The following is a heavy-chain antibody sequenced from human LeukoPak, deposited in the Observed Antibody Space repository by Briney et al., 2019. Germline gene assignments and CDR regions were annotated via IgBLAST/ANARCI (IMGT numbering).Heavy chain of an antibody. Sequence: GGSLRLSCAASGFTFSTYGMHWVRQAPGKGLEWAAVISYDGSNKYYADSVKGRFTISRDNSKNTVYLQMNSLRAEDTAVYYCAKGRWYGDYAFDYWGQGTLVTVSS. V-gene: IGHV3-30*18. D-gene: IGHD4-17*01. J-gene: IGHJ4*02. CDR2: ISYDGSNK. CDR1: GFTFSTYG. CDR3: AKGRWYGDYAFDY.